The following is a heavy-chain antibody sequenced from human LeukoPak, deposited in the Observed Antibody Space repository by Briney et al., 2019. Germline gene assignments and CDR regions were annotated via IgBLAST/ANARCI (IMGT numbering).Heavy chain of an antibody. CDR2: ISAYNGNT. D-gene: IGHD5-12*01. V-gene: IGHV1-18*01. Sequence: ASVKVSCKASGYTFTSYGISWVRQAPGQGLEWMGWISAYNGNTNYAQKLPGRVTMTTDTSTSTAYMELRSLRSDDTAVYYCARDESGYDLVAHWGQGTLVTVSS. J-gene: IGHJ5*02. CDR3: ARDESGYDLVAH. CDR1: GYTFTSYG.